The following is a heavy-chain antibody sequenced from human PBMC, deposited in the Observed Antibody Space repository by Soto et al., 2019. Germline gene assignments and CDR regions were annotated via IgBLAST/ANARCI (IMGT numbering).Heavy chain of an antibody. CDR2: IDASGST. J-gene: IGHJ4*02. CDR1: GGSISSYD. D-gene: IGHD3-3*01. V-gene: IGHV4-4*07. Sequence: PLQTLSLTCTVSGGSISSYDCNWIRQPAGKGLEWIGRIDASGSTDYNPSLKSRVTMSVDTSKNQFSLRLSSVTAADTAVYYCARGGHDFRSGPFGYWSQGNLGTVSS. CDR3: ARGGHDFRSGPFGY.